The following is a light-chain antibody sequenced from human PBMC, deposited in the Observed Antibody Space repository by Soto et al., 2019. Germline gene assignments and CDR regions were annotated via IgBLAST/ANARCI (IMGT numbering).Light chain of an antibody. V-gene: IGLV2-14*01. J-gene: IGLJ3*02. CDR1: SGDIGGYNS. CDR2: EVV. Sequence: QSALTQPASVSGSPGQSITISCTGTSGDIGGYNSVSWYQQHPGKAPKLLIYEVVNRPSGVSNRFSGSKSGNTASLTISGLQADDEADYYCSSFTSVSTWVFGGGTKVTVL. CDR3: SSFTSVSTWV.